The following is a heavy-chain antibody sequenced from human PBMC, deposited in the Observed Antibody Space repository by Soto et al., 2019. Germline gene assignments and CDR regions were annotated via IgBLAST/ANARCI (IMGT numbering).Heavy chain of an antibody. D-gene: IGHD5-12*01. Sequence: SETLSLTCAVSGYSISSGYYWGWIRQPPGKGLEWIGSIYHSGSTYYNPSLKSRVTISVDTSKNQFSLKLSSVTAADTAVYYCARVRDGYMGQFDYWGQGTLVTVSS. CDR2: IYHSGST. V-gene: IGHV4-38-2*01. CDR3: ARVRDGYMGQFDY. CDR1: GYSISSGYY. J-gene: IGHJ4*02.